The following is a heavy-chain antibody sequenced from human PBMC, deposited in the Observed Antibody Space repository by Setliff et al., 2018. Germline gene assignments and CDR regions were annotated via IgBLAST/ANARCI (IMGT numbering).Heavy chain of an antibody. Sequence: GGSLRLSCAASGFTFSSFWMAWVRQSPGRGLEWVANINQDGTGKYYVDSVKGRFTISRYNAENSLYLQMNSLRVEDTAVYYCARDNTLFGVVITGSWFDPWGQGTLVTVS. V-gene: IGHV3-7*01. CDR1: GFTFSSFW. CDR3: ARDNTLFGVVITGSWFDP. D-gene: IGHD3-3*01. CDR2: INQDGTGK. J-gene: IGHJ5*02.